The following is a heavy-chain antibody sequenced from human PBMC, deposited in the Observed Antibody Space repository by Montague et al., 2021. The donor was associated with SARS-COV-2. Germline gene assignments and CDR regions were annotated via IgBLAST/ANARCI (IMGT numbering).Heavy chain of an antibody. V-gene: IGHV3-30-3*01. D-gene: IGHD4-17*01. J-gene: IGHJ4*02. CDR1: GFTFSSYA. CDR3: ASELADYGDFDY. CDR2: ILYDGSNK. Sequence: SLRLSCAASGFTFSSYAMHWVRQAPGKGLEWVAVILYDGSNKYYADSVKGRFTKNTLYLQMNSLRTEDTAVYYCASELADYGDFDYWGQGTLVTVSS.